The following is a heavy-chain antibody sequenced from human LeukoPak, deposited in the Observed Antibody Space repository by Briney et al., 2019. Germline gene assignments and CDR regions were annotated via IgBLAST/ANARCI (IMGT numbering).Heavy chain of an antibody. CDR3: ARVSCSSTSCPSQVDY. J-gene: IGHJ4*02. CDR1: GYTFSSNS. D-gene: IGHD2-2*01. CDR2: ISSSSSYI. Sequence: GGLLRLSCAASGYTFSSNSMNRVRQAPGKGLEWVSSISSSSSYIYYADSVKGRFTISRDNAKNSLYLQMNSLRAEDTAVYYCARVSCSSTSCPSQVDYWGQGTLVTVSS. V-gene: IGHV3-21*01.